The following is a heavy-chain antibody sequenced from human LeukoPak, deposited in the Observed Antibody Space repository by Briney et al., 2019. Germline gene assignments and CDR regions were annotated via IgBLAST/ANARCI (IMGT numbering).Heavy chain of an antibody. D-gene: IGHD3-10*01. J-gene: IGHJ5*02. V-gene: IGHV4-61*02. CDR3: ARAGAWQIDP. CDR1: GDSISSANYY. CDR2: ISAIIGT. Sequence: PSQTLSLTCTVSGDSISSANYYWTWIRQPADRGLEWIGRISAIIGTSYDPSLKSRVTISVDTSKNQFSLNLNSVTAADTAVYYCARAGAWQIDPWGQGTLVTVSS.